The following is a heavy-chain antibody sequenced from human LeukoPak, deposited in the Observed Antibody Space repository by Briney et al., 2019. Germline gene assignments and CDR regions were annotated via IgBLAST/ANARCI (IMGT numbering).Heavy chain of an antibody. V-gene: IGHV7-4-1*02. J-gene: IGHJ5*02. Sequence: ASVKVSCRASGYTFTSYAMNWVRQAPGQGLEWMGWINTNTGNPTYAQGFTGRSVFSLDTSVSTAYLQVSSLKAEDTAVYYCARRARITMVRGDNWFDPWGQGTLVTVSS. CDR1: GYTFTSYA. CDR3: ARRARITMVRGDNWFDP. D-gene: IGHD3-10*01. CDR2: INTNTGNP.